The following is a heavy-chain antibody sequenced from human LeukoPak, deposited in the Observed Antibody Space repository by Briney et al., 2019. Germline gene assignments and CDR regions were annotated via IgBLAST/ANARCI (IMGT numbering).Heavy chain of an antibody. CDR1: GGTFSSYT. J-gene: IGHJ3*02. D-gene: IGHD2-2*01. V-gene: IGHV1-69*02. CDR3: ARAPQTGYCSSTSCPGPFDI. CDR2: IIPILGIA. Sequence: SVKVSCKASGGTFSSYTISWVRQAPGQGLDWMGRIIPILGIANYAQKFQGRVTITADKSTSTAYMELSSLRSEDTAVYYCARAPQTGYCSSTSCPGPFDIWGQGKMVTVSS.